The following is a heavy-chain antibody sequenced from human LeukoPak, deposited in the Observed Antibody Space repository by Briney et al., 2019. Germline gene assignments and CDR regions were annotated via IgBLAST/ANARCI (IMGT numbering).Heavy chain of an antibody. D-gene: IGHD5-12*01. J-gene: IGHJ4*02. CDR1: GFSFSNYA. V-gene: IGHV3-23*01. CDR2: ISGSGGST. CDR3: AKCGNSGCHLIDY. Sequence: GGSLRLSCAGSGFSFSNYAMSWVRQAPGKGLEWVSAISGSGGSTDYADSVKGRFTISRDNSKGTLYLQMDSLRAEDTAVYYCAKCGNSGCHLIDYWGQGTLVTVSS.